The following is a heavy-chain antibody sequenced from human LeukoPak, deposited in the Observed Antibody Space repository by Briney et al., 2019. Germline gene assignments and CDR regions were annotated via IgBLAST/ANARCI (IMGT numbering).Heavy chain of an antibody. CDR3: ATSVGTSGPELDY. V-gene: IGHV1-2*02. Sequence: ASVKISCKASGYTFTGYYLHWVRQAPGQGLEWMGWINPNSGGTNYAQKFQGRVTMTRDTSISTAYMELRRMTSDDTAVYYCATSVGTSGPELDYWGQGTLVTVSS. CDR2: INPNSGGT. CDR1: GYTFTGYY. D-gene: IGHD3-3*01. J-gene: IGHJ4*02.